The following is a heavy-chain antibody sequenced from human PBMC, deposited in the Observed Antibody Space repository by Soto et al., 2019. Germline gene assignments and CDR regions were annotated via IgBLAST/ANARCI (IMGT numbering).Heavy chain of an antibody. V-gene: IGHV4-30-2*01. CDR2: IYHSGST. D-gene: IGHD3-16*01. J-gene: IGHJ1*01. CDR1: GGSISSGGYS. Sequence: SETLSLTCAVSGGSISSGGYSWSWIRQPPGKGLEWIGYIYHSGSTYYNPSLKSRVTISVDRSKNQFSLKLSSVTAADTAVYCCARGDYGRRAEYFQHWGQGTLVTVSS. CDR3: ARGDYGRRAEYFQH.